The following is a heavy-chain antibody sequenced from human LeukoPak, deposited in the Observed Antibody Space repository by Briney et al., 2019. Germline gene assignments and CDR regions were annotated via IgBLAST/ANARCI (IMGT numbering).Heavy chain of an antibody. Sequence: SETLTLTCAVYGGSFSGHYWSWIRQPPGKGLEWIGEINHSGSTNYNPSLESRVTISVDTSKNHFSLKLSSVTAADTAVYYCASGQYYDLWSGYYVDWGQGTLVTVSA. V-gene: IGHV4-34*01. D-gene: IGHD3-3*01. CDR1: GGSFSGHY. CDR2: INHSGST. CDR3: ASGQYYDLWSGYYVD. J-gene: IGHJ4*02.